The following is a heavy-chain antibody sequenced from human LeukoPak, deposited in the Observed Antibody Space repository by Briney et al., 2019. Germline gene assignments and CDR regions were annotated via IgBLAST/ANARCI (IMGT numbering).Heavy chain of an antibody. Sequence: PGGSLRLSCTVSGFTVSSDSMSWVRQAPGKGLEWVSFIYSGGSTHYSDSVKGRFTISRDNSKNTLYLQMNSLRAEDTAVYYCARVGGLYSNSWYIGYWGQGTLVTVSS. CDR3: ARVGGLYSNSWYIGY. J-gene: IGHJ4*02. D-gene: IGHD6-13*01. CDR1: GFTVSSDS. CDR2: IYSGGST. V-gene: IGHV3-53*01.